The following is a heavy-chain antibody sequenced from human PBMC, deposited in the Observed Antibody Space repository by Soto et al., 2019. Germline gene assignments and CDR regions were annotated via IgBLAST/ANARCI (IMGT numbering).Heavy chain of an antibody. CDR2: INPSGGST. CDR3: ARDWSDIVVVPAAMSVFPPWFDP. D-gene: IGHD2-2*01. J-gene: IGHJ5*02. CDR1: GYTFTSYY. V-gene: IGHV1-46*03. Sequence: ASVKVSCQASGYTFTSYYMHWVRQAPGQGLEWMGIINPSGGSTSYAQKFQGRVTMTRDTSTSTVYMELSSLRSEDTAVYYCARDWSDIVVVPAAMSVFPPWFDPWGQGTLVTVSS.